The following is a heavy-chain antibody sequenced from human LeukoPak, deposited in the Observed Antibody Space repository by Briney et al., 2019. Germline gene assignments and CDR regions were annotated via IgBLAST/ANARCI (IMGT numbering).Heavy chain of an antibody. CDR2: IYYSGCT. D-gene: IGHD5-18*01. CDR3: ARHQLRLPYYFDY. CDR1: GGSISSYY. V-gene: IGHV4-59*08. Sequence: SETLSLTCTVSGGSISSYYWSWIRQPPGKGLEWIGYIYYSGCTNYNPSLKSRVTISVDTSKNQFSLKLSSVTAADTAVYYCARHQLRLPYYFDYWGQGTLVTVSS. J-gene: IGHJ4*02.